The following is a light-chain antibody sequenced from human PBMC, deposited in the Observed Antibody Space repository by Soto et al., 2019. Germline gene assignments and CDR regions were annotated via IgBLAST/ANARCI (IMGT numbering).Light chain of an antibody. CDR2: EVS. Sequence: QSALTQPASVSGSPGQSITISCTGTSSDVGSYNLVSWYQQHPGKAPKLMIYEVSKRPSGVSNRFSGSKSGNTASLTISGPQAEDEADYYCCSYAGSSTCGVFGGGTKGTVL. V-gene: IGLV2-23*02. CDR1: SSDVGSYNL. CDR3: CSYAGSSTCGV. J-gene: IGLJ3*02.